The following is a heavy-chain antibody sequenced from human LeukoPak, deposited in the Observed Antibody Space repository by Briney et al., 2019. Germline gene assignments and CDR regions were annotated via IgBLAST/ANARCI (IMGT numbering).Heavy chain of an antibody. CDR2: ISYDGSNK. CDR1: GFTFSSYG. CDR3: AKDGDYYYYYYMDV. D-gene: IGHD7-27*01. Sequence: PGGSLRLSCAASGFTFSSYGMHWVRQAPGKGLEWVAVISYDGSNKYYADSVKGRFTISRDNSKNTLYLQMNSLRAEDTAVYYCAKDGDYYYYYYMDVWGKGTTVTVSS. J-gene: IGHJ6*03. V-gene: IGHV3-30*18.